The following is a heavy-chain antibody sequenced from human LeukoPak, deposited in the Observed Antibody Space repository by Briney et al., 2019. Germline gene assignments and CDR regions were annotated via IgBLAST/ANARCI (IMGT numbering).Heavy chain of an antibody. CDR1: GASLSSYY. V-gene: IGHV4-59*01. CDR2: ISDTGKT. CDR3: VTGYYEPFDN. Sequence: SETLSLTCSVSGASLSSYYWGWIRQSPRKGLEGLGYISDTGKTDYNPPLKSRGPLSFDTSKTQFSLRLTSVPAADTAVYYCVTGYYEPFDNWGQGTLVTVSS. J-gene: IGHJ4*02. D-gene: IGHD3-3*01.